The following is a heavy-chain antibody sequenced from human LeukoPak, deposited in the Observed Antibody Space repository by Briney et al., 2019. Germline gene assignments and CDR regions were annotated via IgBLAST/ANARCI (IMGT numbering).Heavy chain of an antibody. D-gene: IGHD3-16*01. V-gene: IGHV3-30*02. J-gene: IGHJ6*03. Sequence: QAGGSLRLSCAASGFTFSSYGMHWVRQAPGKGLEWVAFIRYDGSNKYYADSVKGRFTISRDNSKNTLYLQMNSLRAEDTAVYYCAKDPGSGGIHYYYYMDVWGKGTTVTISS. CDR3: AKDPGSGGIHYYYYMDV. CDR2: IRYDGSNK. CDR1: GFTFSSYG.